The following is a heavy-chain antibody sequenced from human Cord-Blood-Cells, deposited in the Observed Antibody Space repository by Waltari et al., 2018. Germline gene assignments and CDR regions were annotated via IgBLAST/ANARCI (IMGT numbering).Heavy chain of an antibody. D-gene: IGHD1-1*01. CDR1: GYTFTSYD. Sequence: QVQLVQSGAEVKKPGASVKVSCKASGYTFTSYDINWVRQATGHGLEWMGWMNPNSGNTGYAQKFQGRVTMTRNTSISTAYMELSSLRSEDTAVYYCARVLVPKRQLERRRYYYGMDVWGQGTTVTVSS. J-gene: IGHJ6*02. V-gene: IGHV1-8*01. CDR2: MNPNSGNT. CDR3: ARVLVPKRQLERRRYYYGMDV.